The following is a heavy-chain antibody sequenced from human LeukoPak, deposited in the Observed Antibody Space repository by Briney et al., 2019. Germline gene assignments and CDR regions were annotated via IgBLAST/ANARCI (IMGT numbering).Heavy chain of an antibody. Sequence: SETLSLTCSVSDGSINSYYWNWIRRPPGKGLEWVGYIYYNGNTNYSPSLKSRVTMSVDTSKNLFSLKVSSVTAADTAVYYCARGRGNYYGMDVWGQGTTVTVSS. CDR1: DGSINSYY. J-gene: IGHJ6*02. CDR2: IYYNGNT. V-gene: IGHV4-59*01. CDR3: ARGRGNYYGMDV.